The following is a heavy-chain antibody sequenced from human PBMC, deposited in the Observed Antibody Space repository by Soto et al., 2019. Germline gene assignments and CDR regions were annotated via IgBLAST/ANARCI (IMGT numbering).Heavy chain of an antibody. V-gene: IGHV4-34*01. D-gene: IGHD6-13*01. CDR1: GRSFSGYY. Sequence: SETLSLTCAVYGRSFSGYYWSWIRQPPGKGLEWIGEINHSGSTNYNPSLKSRVTISVDTSKNQFSLKLSSVTAADTAVYYCGRGLGYSGSGYVYGGQGTLVPVSS. J-gene: IGHJ4*02. CDR3: GRGLGYSGSGYVY. CDR2: INHSGST.